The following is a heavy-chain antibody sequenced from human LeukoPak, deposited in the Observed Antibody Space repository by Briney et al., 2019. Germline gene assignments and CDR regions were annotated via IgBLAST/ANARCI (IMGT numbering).Heavy chain of an antibody. V-gene: IGHV4-34*01. CDR1: GGSFSSYY. CDR3: ARGLVPSGIAAADPLAGGLTFDY. J-gene: IGHJ4*02. D-gene: IGHD6-13*01. Sequence: SETLSLTCAVYGGSFSSYYWSWIRQPPGKGLEWIGEINHSGSTNYNPSLKSRVTISVDTSKNQFSLKLGSVTAADTAVYYCARGLVPSGIAAADPLAGGLTFDYWGQGTLVTVSS. CDR2: INHSGST.